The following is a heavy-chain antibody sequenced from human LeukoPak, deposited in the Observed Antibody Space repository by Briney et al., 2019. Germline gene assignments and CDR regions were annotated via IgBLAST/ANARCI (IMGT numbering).Heavy chain of an antibody. D-gene: IGHD3-16*01. CDR2: ISAYNGNT. J-gene: IGHJ4*02. Sequence: ASVKVSCKASGYTFTSYGISWVRQAPGQGLEWMGWISAYNGNTNYAQKLQGRVTMTTDTSTSTAYMELRSLRSDDTAVYSCARQREMWGDFDYWGQGTLVTVSS. CDR1: GYTFTSYG. V-gene: IGHV1-18*01. CDR3: ARQREMWGDFDY.